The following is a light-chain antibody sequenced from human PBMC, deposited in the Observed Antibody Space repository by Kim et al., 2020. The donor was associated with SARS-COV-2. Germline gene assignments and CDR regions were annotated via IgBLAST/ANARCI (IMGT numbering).Light chain of an antibody. CDR1: QSITIR. V-gene: IGKV1-5*03. CDR2: KAS. Sequence: GDRVTIICRASQSITIRLVWYQQKPGKAPKLLIYKASNLESGVPSRFSGSVSGTEFTLTISSLQPDDLATYYCQQYNGYPYTFGQGTKLEI. CDR3: QQYNGYPYT. J-gene: IGKJ2*01.